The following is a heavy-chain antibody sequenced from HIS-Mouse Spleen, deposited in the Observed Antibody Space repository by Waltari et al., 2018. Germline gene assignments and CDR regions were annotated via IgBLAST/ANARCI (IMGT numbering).Heavy chain of an antibody. CDR2: IDWDDDK. J-gene: IGHJ4*02. CDR1: GFSLSTSGMC. Sequence: QVTLRESGPALVKPTQTLTLTCTFSGFSLSTSGMCVSWIRPLPGKALEWLARIDWDDDKYYSPSLKTRLTISRDTSKNQVVLTMTNMDPLDTATYYCARIAEGYTSGWYAFDYWGQGTLVTVSS. V-gene: IGHV2-70*15. CDR3: ARIAEGYTSGWYAFDY. D-gene: IGHD6-19*01.